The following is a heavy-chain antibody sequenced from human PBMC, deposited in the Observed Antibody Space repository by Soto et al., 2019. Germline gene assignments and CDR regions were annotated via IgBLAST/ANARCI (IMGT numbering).Heavy chain of an antibody. CDR3: AKEGLWTDYYGSGSDDAFDI. J-gene: IGHJ3*02. CDR2: ISGSGGST. Sequence: PGGSLRLSCAASGFTFSSYAMSWVRQAPGKGLEWVSAISGSGGSTYYADSVKGRFTISRDNSKNTLYLQMNSLRAEDTAVYYCAKEGLWTDYYGSGSDDAFDIWGQGTMVTVSS. CDR1: GFTFSSYA. V-gene: IGHV3-23*01. D-gene: IGHD3-10*01.